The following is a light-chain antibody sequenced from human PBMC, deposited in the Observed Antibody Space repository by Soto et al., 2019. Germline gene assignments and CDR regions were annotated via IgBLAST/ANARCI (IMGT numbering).Light chain of an antibody. V-gene: IGLV4-69*01. Sequence: QPVLTQSPSASASLGASFRLTCTLSSGHSTYSIAWHQQQPEKGPRFLMNLNSDGSLSKGDGIPDRFSGSTSGAERYLTISSLQSEDEADYYCQTWGPGFRVFGGGTKLTVL. J-gene: IGLJ2*01. CDR3: QTWGPGFRV. CDR2: LNSDGSL. CDR1: SGHSTYS.